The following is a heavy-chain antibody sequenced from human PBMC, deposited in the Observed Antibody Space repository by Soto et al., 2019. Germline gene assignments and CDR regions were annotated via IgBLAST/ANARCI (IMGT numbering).Heavy chain of an antibody. D-gene: IGHD3-10*01. Sequence: SGQTLGTPAAPVTLTCHVSGFSRLTGRKGVRSLRQPPGKALEWLAHIFSDAEGSSSRSLPGRLTVSQVGSGSPVGLTLTNMDPVDTGTYCCVRMNAEAYSSYYAMDVWGQGTTVTVS. CDR3: VRMNAEAYSSYYAMDV. CDR1: GFSRLTGRKG. CDR2: IFSDAEG. J-gene: IGHJ6*02. V-gene: IGHV2-26*01.